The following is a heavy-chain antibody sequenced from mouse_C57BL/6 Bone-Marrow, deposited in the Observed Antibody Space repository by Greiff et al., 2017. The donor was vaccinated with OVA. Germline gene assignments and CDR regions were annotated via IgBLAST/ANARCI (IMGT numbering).Heavy chain of an antibody. CDR1: GYSITSGYY. D-gene: IGHD2-1*01. Sequence: EVQLQESGPGLVKPSQSLSLTCSVTGYSITSGYYWNWIRQFPGNKLEWMGYISYDGSNNYNPSLKNRISITRDTSKNQFFLKLNSVTTEDTATYYCAIYYTRYYAMDYWGQGTSVTVSS. CDR2: ISYDGSN. J-gene: IGHJ4*01. CDR3: AIYYTRYYAMDY. V-gene: IGHV3-6*01.